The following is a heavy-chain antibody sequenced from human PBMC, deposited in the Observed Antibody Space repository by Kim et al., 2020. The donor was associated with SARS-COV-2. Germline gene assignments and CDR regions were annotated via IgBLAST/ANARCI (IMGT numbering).Heavy chain of an antibody. J-gene: IGHJ4*02. CDR3: ARTGYSCNCIDF. Sequence: GGSLRLSCAASGFTFSNYWMNWVRQAPGRGLEWVANINKGGSVNYYVDSVKGRFTISRDNAKNSVYLQINSLRVEDTAQYFCARTGYSCNCIDFWGQGTLVTVSS. CDR2: INKGGSVN. D-gene: IGHD6-13*01. V-gene: IGHV3-7*01. CDR1: GFTFSNYW.